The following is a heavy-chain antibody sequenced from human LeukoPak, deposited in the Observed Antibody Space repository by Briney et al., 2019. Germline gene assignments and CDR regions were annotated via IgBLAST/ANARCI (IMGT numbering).Heavy chain of an antibody. D-gene: IGHD5-24*01. Sequence: ASVKVSCKASGYTFTCYDINWVRQATGQGLEWMGWMNPNSGNTNYAQKLQGRVTMTTDTSTGTAYMELRSLRSDDTAVYYCARDPEMATNDYWGQGTLVTVSS. CDR3: ARDPEMATNDY. CDR2: MNPNSGNT. J-gene: IGHJ4*02. CDR1: GYTFTCYD. V-gene: IGHV1-18*01.